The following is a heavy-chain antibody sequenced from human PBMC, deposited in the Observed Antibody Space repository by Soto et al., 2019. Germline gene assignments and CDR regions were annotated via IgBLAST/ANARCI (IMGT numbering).Heavy chain of an antibody. CDR2: ISSSSSTI. V-gene: IGHV3-48*01. Sequence: GGSLRLSCAVSGFTVSSYGMHWVRQAPGKGLEWVSYISSSSSTIYYADSVTSRLTISRDNAKNTLYLQMNSLRAEDPSVYYCAKGPYDVDSSGALGYLEIWGRGTLVTVSS. CDR1: GFTVSSYG. CDR3: AKGPYDVDSSGALGYLEI. J-gene: IGHJ2*01. D-gene: IGHD3-22*01.